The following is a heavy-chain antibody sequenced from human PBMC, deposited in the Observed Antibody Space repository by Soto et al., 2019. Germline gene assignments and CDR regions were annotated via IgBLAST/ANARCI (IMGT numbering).Heavy chain of an antibody. CDR3: AAGEASSRNLAPYYLDF. CDR2: IHYSGTT. J-gene: IGHJ4*02. V-gene: IGHV4-59*01. CDR1: GGSMRNYF. Sequence: ETLSLSCAVSGGSMRNYFWTWIRQPPGKGLEWIGYIHYSGTTSFFPSYNPSLRSRVTISEDTSKNQFSLKLLSVTTADTAVYFCAAGEASSRNLAPYYLDFWGQGTLVTVSS. D-gene: IGHD6-13*01.